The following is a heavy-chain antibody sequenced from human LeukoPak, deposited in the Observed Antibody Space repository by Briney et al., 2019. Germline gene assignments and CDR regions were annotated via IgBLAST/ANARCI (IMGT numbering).Heavy chain of an antibody. V-gene: IGHV3-64D*06. CDR3: VRNENQQLAFDY. D-gene: IGHD6-13*01. CDR1: GFTFGDYA. CDR2: ISSNGGST. Sequence: PGGSLRLSCTASGFTFGDYAMSWVRQAPGKGLEYVSAISSNGGSTYYADSVKGRFTISRDNSKNTLYLQMSSLRAEDTAVYYCVRNENQQLAFDYWGQGTLVTVSS. J-gene: IGHJ4*02.